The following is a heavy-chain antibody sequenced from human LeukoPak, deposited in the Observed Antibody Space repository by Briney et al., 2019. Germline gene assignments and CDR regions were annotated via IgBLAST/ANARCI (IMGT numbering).Heavy chain of an antibody. J-gene: IGHJ3*01. CDR1: GFTFSNYA. CDR2: ITSGGAP. D-gene: IGHD4-17*01. V-gene: IGHV3-23*01. Sequence: GGSLRLSCAASGFTFSNYAVMWVCQAPGQGLEWVSAITSGGAPRYADSVKGRFTISRDNSKNTLYLQMNSLRAEDTAQYFCARDPNGDYIVAFEFWGRGTVVTVSS. CDR3: ARDPNGDYIVAFEF.